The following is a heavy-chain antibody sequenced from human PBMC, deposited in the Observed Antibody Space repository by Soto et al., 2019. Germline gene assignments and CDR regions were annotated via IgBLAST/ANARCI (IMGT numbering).Heavy chain of an antibody. Sequence: QAQLQQWGAGLLKPSETLSLTCAVYGGSFSGYYWSWIRQPPGKGLEWIGEINDSGSTNYNPSLKSRVTISVDTSKNQFSQNMSSVNAADMAVYYRARGRTVSTYSRYWDSGWYFDLWGRGTLVTVS. J-gene: IGHJ2*01. CDR1: GGSFSGYY. CDR2: INDSGST. V-gene: IGHV4-34*01. D-gene: IGHD6-13*01. CDR3: ARGRTVSTYSRYWDSGWYFDL.